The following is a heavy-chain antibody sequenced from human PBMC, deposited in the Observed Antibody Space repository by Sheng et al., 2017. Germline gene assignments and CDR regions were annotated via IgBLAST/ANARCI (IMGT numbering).Heavy chain of an antibody. CDR3: AKDSTGSNYFDAFDM. Sequence: EVQLVESGGGLVQPGRSLRLSCAASGFTFDDYAMHWVRQAPGKGLEWVAGITWNSGSIGYADSVKGRFTISRDNAKNSLYLQMNSLRAEDMALYYCAKDSTGSNYFDAFDMWGQGRMVTASS. CDR1: GFTFDDYA. CDR2: ITWNSGSI. J-gene: IGHJ3*02. D-gene: IGHD4-4*01. V-gene: IGHV3-9*03.